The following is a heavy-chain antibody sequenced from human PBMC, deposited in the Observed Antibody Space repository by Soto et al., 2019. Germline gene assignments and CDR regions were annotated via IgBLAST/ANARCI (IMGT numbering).Heavy chain of an antibody. CDR2: IYYSGST. J-gene: IGHJ4*02. CDR3: ARATGYCGRTNCYPCDF. Sequence: SLTCTVSGASIIKTDYYLSWLRQSPGKGLEWIGHIYYSGSTSYNPSLKSRVSMSVDTSKTQFSLNVNSVTAADTAVYYCARATGYCGRTNCYPCDFWGQGILVTVSS. D-gene: IGHD2-2*01. V-gene: IGHV4-30-4*01. CDR1: GASIIKTDYY.